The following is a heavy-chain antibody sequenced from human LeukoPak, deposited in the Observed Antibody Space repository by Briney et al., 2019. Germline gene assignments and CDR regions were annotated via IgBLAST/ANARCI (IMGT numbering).Heavy chain of an antibody. D-gene: IGHD3-22*01. CDR1: GGSISSSSYY. J-gene: IGHJ5*02. CDR3: ARDEVVVIMGYNWFDP. V-gene: IGHV4-39*07. Sequence: KTSETLSLTCTVSGGSISSSSYYWGWIRQPPGKGLEWIGSIYYSGSTYYNPSLKSRVTISVDTSKNQFSLKLSSVTAADTAVYYCARDEVVVIMGYNWFDPWGQGTLVTVSS. CDR2: IYYSGST.